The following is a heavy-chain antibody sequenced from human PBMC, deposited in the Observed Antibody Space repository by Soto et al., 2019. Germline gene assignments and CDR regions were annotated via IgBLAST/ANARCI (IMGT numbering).Heavy chain of an antibody. CDR3: ASLGYHYGSVSYHLDY. CDR1: GGSISSYY. Sequence: QVQLQESGPGLVKPSETLSLTCTVSGGSISSYYWTWIRQPPGKGLEWIVFMYNSGSTHYNPSLQSRVTISLDTSMNQFSLNLRSVTAADTAVYYCASLGYHYGSVSYHLDYCGSRNLVTVCS. J-gene: IGHJ4*01. V-gene: IGHV4-4*08. CDR2: MYNSGST. D-gene: IGHD3-10*01.